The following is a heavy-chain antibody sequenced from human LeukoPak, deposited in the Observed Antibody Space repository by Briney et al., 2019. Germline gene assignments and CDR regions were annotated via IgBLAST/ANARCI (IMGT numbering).Heavy chain of an antibody. CDR1: GGSISGYY. D-gene: IGHD6-19*01. V-gene: IGHV4-59*08. Sequence: TSETLSLTCTVSGGSISGYYWSWIRQPPGKGLEWIGYIYYSGSTNYNPSLKSRVTISVDTSKNQFSLKLSSVTAADTAVYYCARGSGWYFDYWGQGTLVTVSS. CDR2: IYYSGST. CDR3: ARGSGWYFDY. J-gene: IGHJ4*02.